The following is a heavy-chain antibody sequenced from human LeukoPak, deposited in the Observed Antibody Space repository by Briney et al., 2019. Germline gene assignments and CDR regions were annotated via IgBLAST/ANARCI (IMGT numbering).Heavy chain of an antibody. Sequence: EASVKLSCKASGYTFTGYYMHGVRQSPGQGLEWMGWINPNSGGTNYAQKFQGRVTMTRDTSIRTAYMELSRLRSDDTDVYYCARDLYSSSWQAGYWGQGTLVTVSS. J-gene: IGHJ4*02. CDR3: ARDLYSSSWQAGY. CDR1: GYTFTGYY. CDR2: INPNSGGT. V-gene: IGHV1-2*02. D-gene: IGHD6-13*01.